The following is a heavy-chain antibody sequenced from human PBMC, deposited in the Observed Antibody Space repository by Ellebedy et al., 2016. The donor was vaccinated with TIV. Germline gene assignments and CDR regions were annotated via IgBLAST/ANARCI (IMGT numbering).Heavy chain of an antibody. CDR1: GYTFSNYF. D-gene: IGHD1-20*01. Sequence: AASVKVSCKASGYTFSNYFVHWVRQAPGQGLEWMGIINPSGGSTSYAQKLQGRVTMTRDTSTSTVYMELSSLRSEDTAVYYCAADRITGNPYYYYGMDVWGQGTTVTVSS. CDR2: INPSGGST. CDR3: AADRITGNPYYYYGMDV. J-gene: IGHJ6*02. V-gene: IGHV1-46*04.